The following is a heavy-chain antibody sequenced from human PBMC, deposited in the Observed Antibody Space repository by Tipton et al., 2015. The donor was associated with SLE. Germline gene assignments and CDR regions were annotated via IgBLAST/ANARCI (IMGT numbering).Heavy chain of an antibody. CDR1: GYSFINYW. D-gene: IGHD1-26*01. CDR2: IYPGDSDT. CDR3: ARSQSGSYRDNWFDP. V-gene: IGHV5-51*06. Sequence: VQLVQSGAEVKKPGESLKISCKGSGYSFINYWIGWVRQMPGKGLEWMGIIYPGDSDTRYSPSFQGQVNISVDKSIKTAYLQWSSLKASDSAIYYCARSQSGSYRDNWFDPWGQGTLVTVSA. J-gene: IGHJ5*02.